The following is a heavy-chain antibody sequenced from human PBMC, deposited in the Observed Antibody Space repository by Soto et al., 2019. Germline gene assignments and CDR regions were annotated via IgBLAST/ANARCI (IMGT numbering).Heavy chain of an antibody. Sequence: EVQLVQSGAEVRKPGESLKISCKGSGYRFTNYWIAWVRQMPGEGLEWMGIIYPADSETRYSPSFQGQVTISADKSISTAYLQWSSLKASDSAMYYCARHDTAMDFEYYYGMDVWGQGTTVTVSS. J-gene: IGHJ6*02. CDR3: ARHDTAMDFEYYYGMDV. V-gene: IGHV5-51*01. D-gene: IGHD5-18*01. CDR2: IYPADSET. CDR1: GYRFTNYW.